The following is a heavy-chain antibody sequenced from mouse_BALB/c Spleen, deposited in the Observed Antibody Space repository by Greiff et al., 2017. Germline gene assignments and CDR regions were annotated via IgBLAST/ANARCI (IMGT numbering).Heavy chain of an antibody. CDR2: IWSGGST. CDR1: GFSLTSYG. V-gene: IGHV2-2*02. J-gene: IGHJ3*01. Sequence: VQVVESGPGLVQPSQSLSITCTVSGFSLTSYGVHWVRQSPGKGLEWLGVIWSGGSTDYNAAFISRLSISKDNSKSQVFFKMNSLQANDTAIYYCARNRGGNYFAYWGQGTLVTVSA. CDR3: ARNRGGNYFAY. D-gene: IGHD2-1*01.